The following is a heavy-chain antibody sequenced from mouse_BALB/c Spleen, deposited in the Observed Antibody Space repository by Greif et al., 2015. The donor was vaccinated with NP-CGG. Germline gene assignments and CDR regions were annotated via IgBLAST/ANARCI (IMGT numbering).Heavy chain of an antibody. D-gene: IGHD2-4*01. V-gene: IGHV1S137*01. CDR1: GYTFTDYA. J-gene: IGHJ3*01. CDR2: ISTYYGDA. Sequence: VQLQQSGAELVRPGVSVKISCKGSGYTFTDYAMHWVKQSHAKSLEWIGVISTYYGDASYNQKFKGKATMTVDKSSSTAYMELARLTSEDSAIYYCARRGYEYDGAWFAYWGQGTLVTVSA. CDR3: ARRGYEYDGAWFAY.